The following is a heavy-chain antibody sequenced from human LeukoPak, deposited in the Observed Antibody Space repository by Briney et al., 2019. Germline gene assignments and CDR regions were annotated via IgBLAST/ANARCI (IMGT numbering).Heavy chain of an antibody. V-gene: IGHV3-23*01. D-gene: IGHD2-8*01. Sequence: PGGSLRLSCAASGFTFSSYAMSLVRQAPGKGLEWVSAISGSGGSTYYADSVKGRFTISRDNSKNTLYLQMNSLRGEDTAVYYCARCLLYLWNRNFYYYMDVWGKGTTVTVSS. CDR3: ARCLLYLWNRNFYYYMDV. J-gene: IGHJ6*03. CDR1: GFTFSSYA. CDR2: ISGSGGST.